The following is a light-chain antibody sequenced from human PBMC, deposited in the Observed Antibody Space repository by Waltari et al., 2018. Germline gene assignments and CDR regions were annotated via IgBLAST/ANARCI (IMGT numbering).Light chain of an antibody. J-gene: IGLJ3*02. V-gene: IGLV4-69*01. Sequence: QLVLTQSPSASASLGASVKLTCPLSSGHSRNVIAWLQQQPEKGPRYLMKVNSDGSHSKGDEIPDRFSGSSSGAERYLTISSLQSEDEADYYCQTGGHGTWVFGGGTKLTVL. CDR1: SGHSRNV. CDR3: QTGGHGTWV. CDR2: VNSDGSH.